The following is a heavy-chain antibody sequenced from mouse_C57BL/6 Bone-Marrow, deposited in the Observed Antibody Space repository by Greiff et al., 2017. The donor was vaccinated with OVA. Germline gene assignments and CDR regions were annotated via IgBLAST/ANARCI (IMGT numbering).Heavy chain of an antibody. CDR2: ISYSGST. V-gene: IGHV3-8*01. CDR1: GYSITSDY. D-gene: IGHD1-1*01. Sequence: EVQLQQSGPGLAKPSQTLSLTCYVTGYSITSDYWNWIRKCPGNKLEYMGNISYSGSTYYNPYIKSRNSITRDTYNNQYYLQFNSVTTEDTATYYCATGLRPWYFDVWGTGTTVTVSS. CDR3: ATGLRPWYFDV. J-gene: IGHJ1*03.